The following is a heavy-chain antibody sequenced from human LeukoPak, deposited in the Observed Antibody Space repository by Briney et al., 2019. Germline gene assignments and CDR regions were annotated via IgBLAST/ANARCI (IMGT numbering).Heavy chain of an antibody. V-gene: IGHV4-39*07. CDR2: IYYSGST. Sequence: SETLSLTCTVSGGSISSYYWGWIRQPPGKGLEWIGSIYYSGSTYYNPSLKSRVTISVDTSKNQFSLKLSSVTAADTAVYYCARGVQLWFPFLDYWGQGTLVTVSS. D-gene: IGHD5-18*01. CDR3: ARGVQLWFPFLDY. CDR1: GGSISSYY. J-gene: IGHJ4*02.